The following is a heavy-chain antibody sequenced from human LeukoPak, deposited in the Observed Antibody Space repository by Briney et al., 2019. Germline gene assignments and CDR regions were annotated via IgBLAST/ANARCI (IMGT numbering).Heavy chain of an antibody. CDR1: GFTFSSYG. CDR3: AKDRSHSGSYDGGDY. V-gene: IGHV3-30*18. CDR2: ISYEGSNK. D-gene: IGHD1-26*01. Sequence: GGSLRLSCAASGFTFSSYGMHWVRQAPGKGLGRLVVISYEGSNKYYADSVKGRFTISRDNSKNTLYLQMNSLRAEDTAVYYCAKDRSHSGSYDGGDYWGQGTLVTVSS. J-gene: IGHJ4*02.